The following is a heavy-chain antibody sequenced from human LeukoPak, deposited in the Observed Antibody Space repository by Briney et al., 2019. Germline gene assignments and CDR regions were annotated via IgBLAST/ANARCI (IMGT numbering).Heavy chain of an antibody. Sequence: ASVKVSCKASGSTFSSYDINWVRQATGQGPEWMGWMNPNSGDTGYTQRFQGRVTMTRDTSISTAYMEPSSLRSEDTAVYYCARGPYGTGSHFDFWGQGTLVTVSS. V-gene: IGHV1-8*02. D-gene: IGHD3-10*01. CDR2: MNPNSGDT. CDR1: GSTFSSYD. J-gene: IGHJ4*02. CDR3: ARGPYGTGSHFDF.